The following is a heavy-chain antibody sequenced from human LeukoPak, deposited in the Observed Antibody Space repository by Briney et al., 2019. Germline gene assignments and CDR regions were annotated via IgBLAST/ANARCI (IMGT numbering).Heavy chain of an antibody. CDR2: IRYDGSNK. CDR3: AKSSLVAAITYYFDY. Sequence: GGSLRLSCAASGFTFSSYVMHWVRQAPGKGLEWVAFIRYDGSNKYYADSVKGRFTISRDNSKNTLYVQMNSLRAEDTAVYYCAKSSLVAAITYYFDYWGQGTLVTVSS. D-gene: IGHD2-15*01. CDR1: GFTFSSYV. V-gene: IGHV3-30*02. J-gene: IGHJ4*02.